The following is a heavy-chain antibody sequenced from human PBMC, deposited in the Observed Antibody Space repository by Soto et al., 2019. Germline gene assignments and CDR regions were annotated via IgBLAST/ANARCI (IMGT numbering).Heavy chain of an antibody. CDR1: GFTFDDYT. Sequence: ESGGVVVQPGGSLRLSCAASGFTFDDYTMHWVRQAPGKGLEWVSLISWDGGSTYYADSVKGRFTISRDNSKNSLYLQMNSLRTEDTALYYCAKEEDGYNSNFDYWGQGTLVTVSS. CDR3: AKEEDGYNSNFDY. CDR2: ISWDGGST. J-gene: IGHJ4*02. D-gene: IGHD5-12*01. V-gene: IGHV3-43*01.